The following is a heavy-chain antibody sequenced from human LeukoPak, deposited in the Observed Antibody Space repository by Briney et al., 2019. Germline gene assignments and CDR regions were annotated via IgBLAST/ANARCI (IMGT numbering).Heavy chain of an antibody. CDR3: AKRHGSGIKYFEF. J-gene: IGHJ4*02. CDR1: GFTFSNYD. V-gene: IGHV3-23*01. CDR2: ITGSGGTT. D-gene: IGHD3-10*01. Sequence: PGGSLRLSCAASGFTFSNYDMSWVRQAPGKGLEWVSTITGSGGTTYHADSVKGRFTISRDNSKNTPYLQMNSLRAEDTAIYYCAKRHGSGIKYFEFWGQGTLVTVSS.